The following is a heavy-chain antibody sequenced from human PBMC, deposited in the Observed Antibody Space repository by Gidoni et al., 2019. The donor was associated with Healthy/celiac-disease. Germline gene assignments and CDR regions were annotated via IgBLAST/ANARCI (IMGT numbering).Heavy chain of an antibody. V-gene: IGHV3-11*05. CDR3: ARAGGKGAMATGWFDP. Sequence: QVQLVESGGGLVKPGGSLRRSCAASGLTFSDYYMSWIRQAPGKGLEWVSYISSSSSYTNYADSVKGRFTISRDNAKNSLYLQMNSLRAEDTAVYYCARAGGKGAMATGWFDPWGQGTLVTVSS. D-gene: IGHD5-18*01. CDR1: GLTFSDYY. CDR2: ISSSSSYT. J-gene: IGHJ5*02.